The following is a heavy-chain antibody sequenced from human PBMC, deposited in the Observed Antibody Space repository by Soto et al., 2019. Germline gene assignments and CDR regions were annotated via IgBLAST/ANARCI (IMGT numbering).Heavy chain of an antibody. V-gene: IGHV4-34*01. CDR2: INHSGST. CDR1: GGSFSGYY. J-gene: IGHJ4*02. Sequence: SETLSLTCAVYGGSFSGYYLSWIRQPPGKGLEWIGEINHSGSTNYNPSLKSRVTISVDTSKNQFSLKLSSVTAADTAVYYCARSPHYYGSGSYRYWGQGTLVTVSS. CDR3: ARSPHYYGSGSYRY. D-gene: IGHD3-10*01.